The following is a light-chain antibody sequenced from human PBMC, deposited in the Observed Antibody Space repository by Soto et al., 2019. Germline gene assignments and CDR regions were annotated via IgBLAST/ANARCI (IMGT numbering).Light chain of an antibody. Sequence: DVVMTQSPLSLPVNLGEPAAISCRSTQSLVHSDGDTYLSWFHQRPGQSPRRLIFRVSKRDFGVPPRFIGSGSGPDFTLEITSVEAEDVGVYYCMQGTHWPPYTFGQGTRLEIK. V-gene: IGKV2-30*02. CDR1: QSLVHSDGDTY. J-gene: IGKJ2*01. CDR2: RVS. CDR3: MQGTHWPPYT.